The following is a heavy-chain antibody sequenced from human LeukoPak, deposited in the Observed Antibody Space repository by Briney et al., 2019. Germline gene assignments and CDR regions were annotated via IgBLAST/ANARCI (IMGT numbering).Heavy chain of an antibody. CDR2: ISSSSSYI. CDR1: GFXFSSYS. CDR3: ARDLGSLRSSYWYFDL. D-gene: IGHD5-12*01. Sequence: GGSLRLSCAASGFXFSSYSINWVRQAPGKGLEWVSSISSSSSYIYYADSVKGRFTISRDNAKNSLYLQMNSLRAEDTAVYYCARDLGSLRSSYWYFDLWGRGTLVTVSS. V-gene: IGHV3-21*01. J-gene: IGHJ2*01.